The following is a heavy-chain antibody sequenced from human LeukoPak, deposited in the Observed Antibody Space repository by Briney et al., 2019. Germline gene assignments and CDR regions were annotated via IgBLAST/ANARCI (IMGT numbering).Heavy chain of an antibody. CDR2: IIPILGIA. CDR1: GGTFSSYA. Sequence: SVKVSCKASGGTFSSYAISWVRQAPGQGLEWMGRIIPILGIANYAQKFQGRVTITADKSTSTAYMELSSLRSEDTAVYYCATASNYYDSSGPAFDIWGQGTMVTVSS. V-gene: IGHV1-69*04. J-gene: IGHJ3*02. D-gene: IGHD3-22*01. CDR3: ATASNYYDSSGPAFDI.